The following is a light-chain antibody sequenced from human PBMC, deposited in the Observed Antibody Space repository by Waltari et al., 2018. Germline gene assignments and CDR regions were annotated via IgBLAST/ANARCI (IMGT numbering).Light chain of an antibody. J-gene: IGLJ3*02. CDR2: VNSDGSH. CDR3: QTGGHGTWV. Sequence: QLVLTQSPSASASLGASVKLTCTLSSGHSSNVIAWLHQQPEKGPRYLMKVNSDGSHSKGDEIPDRFSGSSSGAERYLTISSVRPEDEADYYCQTGGHGTWVFGGGTKLTVL. CDR1: SGHSSNV. V-gene: IGLV4-69*01.